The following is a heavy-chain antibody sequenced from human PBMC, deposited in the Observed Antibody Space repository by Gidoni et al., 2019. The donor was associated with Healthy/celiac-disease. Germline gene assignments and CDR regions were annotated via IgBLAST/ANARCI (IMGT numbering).Heavy chain of an antibody. J-gene: IGHJ6*03. V-gene: IGHV4-30-4*01. Sequence: VSGGSISSGDYYWSWIRQPPGKGLEWIGYIYYSGSTYYNPSLKSRVTISVDTSKNQFSLKLSSVTAADTAVYYCARRTTIFGVVLGPYYYMDVWGKGTTVIVSS. CDR2: IYYSGST. CDR3: ARRTTIFGVVLGPYYYMDV. D-gene: IGHD3-3*01. CDR1: GGSISSGDYY.